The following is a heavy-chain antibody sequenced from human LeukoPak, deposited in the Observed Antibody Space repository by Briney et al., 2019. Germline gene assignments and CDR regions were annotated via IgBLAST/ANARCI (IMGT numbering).Heavy chain of an antibody. D-gene: IGHD1-26*01. CDR3: ARSSGTYHFDY. Sequence: GGALRLSCAASGVTFSSYEMNWVRQAPGQGREWVSYISSSGTTIYYADSVKGRFTISRDNAKNSLFLQVNSLGAEDTAVYYCARSSGTYHFDYWGQGTLVTVSS. V-gene: IGHV3-48*03. CDR2: ISSSGTTI. J-gene: IGHJ4*02. CDR1: GVTFSSYE.